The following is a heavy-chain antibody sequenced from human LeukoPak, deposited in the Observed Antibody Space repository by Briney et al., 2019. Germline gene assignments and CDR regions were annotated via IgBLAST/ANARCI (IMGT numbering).Heavy chain of an antibody. J-gene: IGHJ5*02. CDR2: ISGSGDVT. CDR1: GFTFSIYG. D-gene: IGHD3-10*01. V-gene: IGHV3-23*01. Sequence: PGGSLRLSCTASGFTFSIYGMSWVRQAPGKGLEWVSTISGSGDVTYYADSVKGRFTISRDNSKNTLYLQMNSLRAEDTAVYYCAKVPPMVRGVIYWFDPWGQGTLVTVSS. CDR3: AKVPPMVRGVIYWFDP.